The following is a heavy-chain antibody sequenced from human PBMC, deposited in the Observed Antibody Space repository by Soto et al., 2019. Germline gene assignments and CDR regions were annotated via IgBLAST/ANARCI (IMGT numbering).Heavy chain of an antibody. V-gene: IGHV4-38-2*01. Sequence: SETLSLTCAVSGYSISSGYYWGWLRQPPGEGLEWIGSIYHGGSTYYNPSLSSRVTLSIDMTNNHVSLILNSVTAADTAVYYCASVGPSVTYYYASSNYNFENWFDPWGQGTLVTVSS. CDR3: ASVGPSVTYYYASSNYNFENWFDP. J-gene: IGHJ5*02. CDR2: IYHGGST. CDR1: GYSISSGYY. D-gene: IGHD3-22*01.